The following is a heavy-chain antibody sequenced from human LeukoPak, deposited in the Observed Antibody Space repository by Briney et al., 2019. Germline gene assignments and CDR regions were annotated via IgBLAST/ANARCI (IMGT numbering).Heavy chain of an antibody. CDR1: GFTFSDYY. D-gene: IGHD2-15*01. V-gene: IGHV3-11*05. CDR2: ISSTSTYT. Sequence: GGSLRLSCAASGFTFSDYYMSWVRQAPGKGPEWVSYISSTSTYTNYADSVKGRFTISRDNAKNSLYLQMNSLRAEDTAVYYCAKEFCSGGSCNLDYWGQGTLVTVSS. J-gene: IGHJ4*02. CDR3: AKEFCSGGSCNLDY.